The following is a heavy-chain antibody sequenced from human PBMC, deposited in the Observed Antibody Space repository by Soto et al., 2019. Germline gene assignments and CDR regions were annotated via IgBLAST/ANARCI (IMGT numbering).Heavy chain of an antibody. CDR3: ARVGGFCTNGVCYENWFDP. D-gene: IGHD2-8*01. CDR2: IYYSGST. J-gene: IGHJ5*02. V-gene: IGHV4-59*01. Sequence: SETLSLTCTVSGGSISSYYWSWIRQPPGKGLEWIGYIYYSGSTNYNPSLKSRVTISVDTSKNQFSLKLSSVTAADTAVYYCARVGGFCTNGVCYENWFDPWGQGTLVSVSS. CDR1: GGSISSYY.